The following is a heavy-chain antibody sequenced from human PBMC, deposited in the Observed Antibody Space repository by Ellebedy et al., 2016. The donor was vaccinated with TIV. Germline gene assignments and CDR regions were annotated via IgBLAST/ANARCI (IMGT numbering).Heavy chain of an antibody. D-gene: IGHD3-3*01. J-gene: IGHJ6*02. CDR2: ISAYNGNT. CDR1: GYTFTRYG. V-gene: IGHV1-18*01. Sequence: AASVNVSCKASGYTFTRYGISWLRQAPGQGLEWVGWISAYNGNTHYARKLQGRVTMSTDISTSTAYMELRSLRSDDTDVYYCARDRRRIVRFLEWFGDRYYGMDVWGQGTTVTVSS. CDR3: ARDRRRIVRFLEWFGDRYYGMDV.